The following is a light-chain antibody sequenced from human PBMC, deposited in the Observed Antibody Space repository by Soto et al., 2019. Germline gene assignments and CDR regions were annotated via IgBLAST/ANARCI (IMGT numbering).Light chain of an antibody. CDR3: QQYGSAPWT. V-gene: IGKV3-20*01. J-gene: IGKJ1*01. Sequence: EIVLTQSPGTLSLSPGERVTISCRASQSVSNNYLAWYQQKPGQAPRLLIYAASNRARGIPDRFGGSGSGTHFTLSVRRLESEDCAVYYCQQYGSAPWTFGQGTKVE. CDR1: QSVSNNY. CDR2: AAS.